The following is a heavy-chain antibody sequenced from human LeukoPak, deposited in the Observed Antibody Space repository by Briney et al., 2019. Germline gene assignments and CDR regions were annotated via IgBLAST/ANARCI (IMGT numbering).Heavy chain of an antibody. CDR2: ISAYNGNT. CDR3: ARAAGYCSSTSCYIY. V-gene: IGHV1-18*01. CDR1: GYTFTSYG. J-gene: IGHJ4*02. Sequence: ASVTVSCKASGYTFTSYGISWVRQAPGQGLEWMGWISAYNGNTNYAQKLQGRVTMTTDTSTSTAYMELRSLRSDDTAVYYCARAAGYCSSTSCYIYWGQGTLVTVPS. D-gene: IGHD2-2*02.